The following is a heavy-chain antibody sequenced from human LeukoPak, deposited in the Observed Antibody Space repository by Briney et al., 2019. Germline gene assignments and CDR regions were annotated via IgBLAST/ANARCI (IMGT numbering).Heavy chain of an antibody. J-gene: IGHJ4*02. CDR3: ARGTRYYDSSGSQLGFDY. Sequence: PVTVSCTASGGTFSSYAISWVRQAPGQGLEWMGGIIPIFGTANYAQKFQGRVTITADESTSTAYMELSSLRSEDTAVYYCARGTRYYDSSGSQLGFDYWGQGTLVTVSS. D-gene: IGHD3-22*01. V-gene: IGHV1-69*13. CDR1: GGTFSSYA. CDR2: IIPIFGTA.